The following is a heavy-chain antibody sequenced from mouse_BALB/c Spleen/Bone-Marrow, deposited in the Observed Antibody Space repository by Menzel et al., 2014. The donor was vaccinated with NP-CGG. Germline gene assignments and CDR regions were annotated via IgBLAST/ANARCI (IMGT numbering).Heavy chain of an antibody. CDR3: ARASWLLRYYYTMDY. CDR2: INPSNGRT. Sequence: VKLQESGAELVKPGASVKLSCKASGYTFTSYWMHWVKQRPGQGLEWLGEINPSNGRTNYNEKFKSKATLTVDKSSSTAYMQLSSLTSEDSAVYYCARASWLLRYYYTMDYWGQGTSVTVSS. J-gene: IGHJ4*01. D-gene: IGHD2-3*01. CDR1: GYTFTSYW. V-gene: IGHV1S81*02.